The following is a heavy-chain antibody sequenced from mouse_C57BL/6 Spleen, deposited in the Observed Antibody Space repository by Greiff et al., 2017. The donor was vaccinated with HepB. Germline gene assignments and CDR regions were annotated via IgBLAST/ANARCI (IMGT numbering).Heavy chain of an antibody. CDR1: GFTFSSYA. Sequence: VQLKESGGGLVKPGGSLKLSCAASGFTFSSYAMSWVRQTPEKRLEWVATISDGGSYTYYPDNVKGRFTISRDNAKNTLFLQMTSLRSEDTAMYYCASLPLLLRFRQGYFDVWGTGTTVTVSS. CDR2: ISDGGSYT. J-gene: IGHJ1*03. V-gene: IGHV5-4*01. D-gene: IGHD1-1*01. CDR3: ASLPLLLRFRQGYFDV.